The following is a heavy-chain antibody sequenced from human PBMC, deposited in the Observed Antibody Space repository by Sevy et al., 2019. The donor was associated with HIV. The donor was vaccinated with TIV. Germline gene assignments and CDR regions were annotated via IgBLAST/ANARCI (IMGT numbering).Heavy chain of an antibody. Sequence: GESLKISGKGSAYTFTTHWIGWVRQMPGKGLEWMGIMSPGDSDPRYSPSFQGQVTMSVDKSVSTAYLQWHSLETSDTDIYYCARLDSYSIGWSPRYYFDYWGQGTLVTVSS. CDR3: ARLDSYSIGWSPRYYFDY. V-gene: IGHV5-51*01. CDR1: AYTFTTHW. J-gene: IGHJ4*02. CDR2: MSPGDSDP. D-gene: IGHD6-19*01.